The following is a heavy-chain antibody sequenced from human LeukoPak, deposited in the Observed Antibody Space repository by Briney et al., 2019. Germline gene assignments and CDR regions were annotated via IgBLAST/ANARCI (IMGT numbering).Heavy chain of an antibody. CDR2: ISYDGSNK. D-gene: IGHD2-2*01. CDR1: GFTFSSYG. V-gene: IGHV3-30*18. CDR3: AKDRGSCSSTSCYYFDY. Sequence: GGSLRLSCAASGFTFSSYGMHWVRQAPGKGLEWVAVISYDGSNKFYADSVKGRFTISRDNSRNTLYLQMNSLRAEDTAVYYCAKDRGSCSSTSCYYFDYWGQGTLVTVSS. J-gene: IGHJ4*02.